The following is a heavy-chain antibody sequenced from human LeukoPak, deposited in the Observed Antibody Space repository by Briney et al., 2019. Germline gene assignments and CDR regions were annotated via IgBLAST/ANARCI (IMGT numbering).Heavy chain of an antibody. CDR3: ARNSDYYDYSPQSL. V-gene: IGHV3-30*13. Sequence: GGSLRLSCAASGLTFSSYSMNWVRQAPGKGLEWVALISHDGSDKYYADSVKGRFLISRDNSKNMLYLEMNSLTIEDTTVYYCARNSDYYDYSPQSLWGQGTLVTVSS. CDR2: ISHDGSDK. J-gene: IGHJ4*02. D-gene: IGHD3-22*01. CDR1: GLTFSSYS.